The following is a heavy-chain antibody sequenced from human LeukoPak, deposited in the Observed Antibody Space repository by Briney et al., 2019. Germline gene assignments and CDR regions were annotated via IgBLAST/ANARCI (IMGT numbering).Heavy chain of an antibody. V-gene: IGHV3-48*04. CDR2: ITDSGSTI. D-gene: IGHD3-9*01. Sequence: GGSLRLSCAASGFTLSTYWMTWVRQAPGKGLEWVSYITDSGSTIHYADSVNGRFTISRDNAKNSLYLQMNSLRAEDSAVYYCARSIGLTGGGVDVWGRGTTVTVSS. J-gene: IGHJ6*02. CDR3: ARSIGLTGGGVDV. CDR1: GFTLSTYW.